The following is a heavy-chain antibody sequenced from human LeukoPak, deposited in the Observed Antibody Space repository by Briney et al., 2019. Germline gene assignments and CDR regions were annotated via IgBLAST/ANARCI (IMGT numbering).Heavy chain of an antibody. CDR2: INSDGSST. Sequence: GGSLRLSCEASGFTFSAYAMTWVHQAPGKGLVWVSRINSDGSSTSYADSVKGRFTISRDNAKNTLYLQMNSLRSEDTAVYYCARVRYDGSGYYYGYFDYWGQGTLVTVSA. CDR3: ARVRYDGSGYYYGYFDY. D-gene: IGHD3-22*01. CDR1: GFTFSAYA. V-gene: IGHV3-74*01. J-gene: IGHJ4*02.